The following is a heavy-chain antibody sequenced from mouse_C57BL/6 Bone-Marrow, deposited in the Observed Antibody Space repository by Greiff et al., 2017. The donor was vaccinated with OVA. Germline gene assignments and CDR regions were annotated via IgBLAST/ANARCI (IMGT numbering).Heavy chain of an antibody. CDR3: AIDGYYPFAY. CDR1: GYSITSGYY. V-gene: IGHV3-6*01. J-gene: IGHJ3*01. D-gene: IGHD2-3*01. Sequence: EVKLQESGPGLVKPSQSLSLTCSVTGYSITSGYYWNWIRQFPGNKLEWMGYISYDGSNNYNPSLKNRITITRDTSKNQFFLKLNSVTTEDTATYYCAIDGYYPFAYWGQGTLVTVSA. CDR2: ISYDGSN.